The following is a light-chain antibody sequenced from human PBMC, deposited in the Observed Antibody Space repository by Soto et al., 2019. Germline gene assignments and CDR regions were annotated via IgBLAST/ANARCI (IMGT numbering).Light chain of an antibody. CDR1: SSDVGSYNS. CDR3: SSYTTNKTLL. Sequence: QSVLTQPASVSGSPGQSITISCTGTSSDVGSYNSVSWYRQHPGKAPKLMLYEVSNRPSGVSNRFSGSKSGNTASLTISGLQAEDEADYYCSSYTTNKTLLFGGGTTVTVL. V-gene: IGLV2-14*01. CDR2: EVS. J-gene: IGLJ2*01.